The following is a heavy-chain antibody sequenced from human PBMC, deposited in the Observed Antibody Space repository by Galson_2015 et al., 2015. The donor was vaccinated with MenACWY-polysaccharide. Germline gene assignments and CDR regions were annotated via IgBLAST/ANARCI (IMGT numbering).Heavy chain of an antibody. CDR3: WVYCSSTSCYSGIPS. CDR1: GFTFSRYW. J-gene: IGHJ4*02. V-gene: IGHV3-74*01. D-gene: IGHD2-2*01. Sequence: LRLSCAASGFTFSRYWMHWVRQAPGKGLVWVSVINSDGSGTTYADSVKGRFTISRDNAKNTLYLQMNSLRVEDTAVYYCWVYCSSTSCYSGIPSGGQGTLVTVSS. CDR2: INSDGSGT.